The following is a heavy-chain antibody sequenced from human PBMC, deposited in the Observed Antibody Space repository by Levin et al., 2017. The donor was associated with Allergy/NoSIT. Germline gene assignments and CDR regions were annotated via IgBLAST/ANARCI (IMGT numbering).Heavy chain of an antibody. V-gene: IGHV4-34*01. Sequence: SETLSLTCAVYGGSFSGYYWSWIRQPPGKGLEWIGEINHSGSTNYNPSLKSRVTISVDTSKNQFSLKLSSVTAADTAVYYCARGRFWVSRVPAAQRAAFDIWGQGTMVTVSS. CDR3: ARGRFWVSRVPAAQRAAFDI. CDR2: INHSGST. D-gene: IGHD2-2*01. CDR1: GGSFSGYY. J-gene: IGHJ3*02.